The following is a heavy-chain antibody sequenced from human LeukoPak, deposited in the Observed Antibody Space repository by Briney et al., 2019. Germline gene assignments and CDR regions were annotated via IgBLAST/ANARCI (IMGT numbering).Heavy chain of an antibody. CDR2: IIPIFGTA. CDR1: GGTFSSYA. Sequence: ASVKVSCKASGGTFSSYAISWVRQAPGQGLEWMGGIIPIFGTANYAQKFQGRVTITADKSTSTAYMELSSLRSEDTAVYYCAREGLDTAMVLGAFDIWGQGTMVTVSS. V-gene: IGHV1-69*06. D-gene: IGHD5-18*01. CDR3: AREGLDTAMVLGAFDI. J-gene: IGHJ3*02.